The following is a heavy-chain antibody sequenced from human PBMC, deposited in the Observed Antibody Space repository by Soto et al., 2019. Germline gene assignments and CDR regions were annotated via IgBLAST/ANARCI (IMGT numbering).Heavy chain of an antibody. J-gene: IGHJ4*02. Sequence: PSETLSLTCAVYGGSFSGYYWSWIRQPPGKGLEWIGEINHSGSTNYNPSLKSRVTISVDTSKNQFSLKLSSVTAADTAVYYCARGYCSGGSCSKNFDYWGQGTLVTVSS. CDR3: ARGYCSGGSCSKNFDY. D-gene: IGHD2-15*01. V-gene: IGHV4-34*01. CDR1: GGSFSGYY. CDR2: INHSGST.